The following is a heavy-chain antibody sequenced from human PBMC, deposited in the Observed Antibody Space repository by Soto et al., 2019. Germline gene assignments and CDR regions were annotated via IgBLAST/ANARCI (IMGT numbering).Heavy chain of an antibody. J-gene: IGHJ6*02. V-gene: IGHV4-4*02. CDR3: ASSESYYRYGIDV. CDR2: IYNSGST. D-gene: IGHD1-26*01. CDR1: GGSISSSNW. Sequence: SETLSLTCAVSGGSISSSNWWSWVRQPPGKGLEWIGEIYNSGSTNYNPSLKSRVTISVDXSKNQLSLKLTSVTAADTAVYFCASSESYYRYGIDVWGQGTTVTV.